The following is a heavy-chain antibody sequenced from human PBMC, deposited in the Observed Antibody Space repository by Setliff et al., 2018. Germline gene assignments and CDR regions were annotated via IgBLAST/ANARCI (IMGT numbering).Heavy chain of an antibody. V-gene: IGHV3-30*02. D-gene: IGHD3-22*01. J-gene: IGHJ4*02. CDR3: AKELIEVLMTGLEF. Sequence: RLSCAASGFSFSNHGMHWVRQAPGKGLEWVAFIRHDGNNKYYKDSVRGRFTISRDNSKNTVYLRMNSLRPEDTAVYFCAKELIEVLMTGLEFWGQGTMVTVSS. CDR2: IRHDGNNK. CDR1: GFSFSNHG.